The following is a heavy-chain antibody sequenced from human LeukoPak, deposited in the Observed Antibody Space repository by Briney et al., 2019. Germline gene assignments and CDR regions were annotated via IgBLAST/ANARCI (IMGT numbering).Heavy chain of an antibody. CDR1: GFTFSSYA. CDR3: TNFGVVMHFDY. CDR2: ISGSGGST. J-gene: IGHJ4*02. D-gene: IGHD3-3*01. V-gene: IGHV3-23*01. Sequence: GGSLRLSCAASGFTFSSYAMYWVRQAPGKGLEWVSAISGSGGSTYYADSVKGRFTISRDNSKNTLYLQMNSLRAEDTAVYYCTNFGVVMHFDYWGQGTLVTVSS.